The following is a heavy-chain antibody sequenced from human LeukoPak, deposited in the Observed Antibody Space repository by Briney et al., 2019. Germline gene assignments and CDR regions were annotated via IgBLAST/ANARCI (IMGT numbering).Heavy chain of an antibody. J-gene: IGHJ4*02. V-gene: IGHV4-34*01. Sequence: SETLSLTCAVFGGSLSGYYWSWIRQPPGKGLEWIAEINRSGSPNYNPSLKSRVTISVDTSKNQFSLKLSSVTAADTAVYYCARNYGSGSYRLFDYWGQGSLVTVSS. CDR2: INRSGSP. D-gene: IGHD1-26*01. CDR3: ARNYGSGSYRLFDY. CDR1: GGSLSGYY.